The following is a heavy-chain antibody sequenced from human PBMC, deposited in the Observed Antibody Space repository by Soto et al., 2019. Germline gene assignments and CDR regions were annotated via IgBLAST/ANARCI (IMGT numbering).Heavy chain of an antibody. D-gene: IGHD1-20*01. J-gene: IGHJ4*02. V-gene: IGHV3-21*01. CDR3: ARAIGYITGREGFDY. Sequence: EVQLVESGGGLVQPGGSLRLSCAASGFTFSSYSMNWVRQAPGKGLEWVSSISSSSSYIYYADSVKGRFTISRDNAKNSLYLQMNSLRAEDTAVYYCARAIGYITGREGFDYWGQGTLVTVSS. CDR1: GFTFSSYS. CDR2: ISSSSSYI.